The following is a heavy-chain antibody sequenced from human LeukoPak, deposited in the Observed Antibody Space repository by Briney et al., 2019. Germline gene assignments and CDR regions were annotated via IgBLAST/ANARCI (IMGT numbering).Heavy chain of an antibody. CDR1: GFTFSSYA. J-gene: IGHJ4*02. CDR3: ASIRATVTNKAGY. Sequence: GGSLRLSCAASGFTFSSYAMHWVRQAPGKGLEWVAVISYDGSNKYYADSVKGRFTISRDNSKNTLYLQMNSLRAEDTAVYYCASIRATVTNKAGYWGQGTLVTVSS. D-gene: IGHD4-17*01. CDR2: ISYDGSNK. V-gene: IGHV3-30-3*01.